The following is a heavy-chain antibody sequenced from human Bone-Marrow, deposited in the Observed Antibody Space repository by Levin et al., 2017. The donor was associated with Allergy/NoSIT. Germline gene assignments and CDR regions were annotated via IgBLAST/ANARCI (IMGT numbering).Heavy chain of an antibody. CDR3: TTEDCPGSSRVFDI. D-gene: IGHD3-10*02. CDR1: GFTFTNAC. Sequence: PGGSLRLSCAASGFTFTNACMSWVRQGPGKGLEWVGRIKSKTYGGTPDYAAPVKGRFTISRDDSKHTLNLQMDGLKIEDTGFYYCTTEDCPGSSRVFDIWGQGALVTVSS. CDR2: IKSKTYGGTP. J-gene: IGHJ1*01. V-gene: IGHV3-15*01.